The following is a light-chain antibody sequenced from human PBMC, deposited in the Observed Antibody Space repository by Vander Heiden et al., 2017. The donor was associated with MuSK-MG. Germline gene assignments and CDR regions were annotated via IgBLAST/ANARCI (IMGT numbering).Light chain of an antibody. CDR1: RGDIGSNQ. CDR2: ENN. V-gene: IGLV1-51*02. J-gene: IGLJ1*01. CDR3: EAWDSTLSAGV. Sequence: QSVLTQAPSVSAAPVQKVTISCSGSRGDIGSNQVSWYQTVPGTAPRLLIYENNKRASGISDRFSGSKSGTSATLGITGLETGDEADYYCEAWDSTLSAGVFGTGTKVTVL.